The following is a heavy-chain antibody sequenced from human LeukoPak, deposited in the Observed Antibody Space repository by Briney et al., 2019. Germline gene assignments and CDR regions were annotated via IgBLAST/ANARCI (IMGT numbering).Heavy chain of an antibody. V-gene: IGHV3-53*01. CDR3: ARDSSSHYFFDY. Sequence: GGSLRLSCVASGFTVSSNHMNWVRQAPGQGLEWVSIFYIGGTTKYADSVQGRFTISRDNSINTLYLEMNSLGAEDTAVYYCARDSSSHYFFDYWGQGTLVTVSS. D-gene: IGHD2-2*01. CDR1: GFTVSSNH. J-gene: IGHJ4*02. CDR2: FYIGGTT.